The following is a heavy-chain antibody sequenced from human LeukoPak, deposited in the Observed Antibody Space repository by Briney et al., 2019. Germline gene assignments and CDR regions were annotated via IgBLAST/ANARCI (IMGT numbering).Heavy chain of an antibody. D-gene: IGHD6-13*01. CDR1: GFTFSTYC. CDR2: VSGSGVST. CDR3: ANNEGQLAFHGMDV. J-gene: IGHJ6*02. Sequence: QAGGSLRLSCAASGFTFSTYCMSWVRQAPGKGLDWVSTVSGSGVSTYYADSVKGRFTISRDNSKNTLYLQMNSLRAEDTAVYYCANNEGQLAFHGMDVWGQGTTVTVSS. V-gene: IGHV3-23*01.